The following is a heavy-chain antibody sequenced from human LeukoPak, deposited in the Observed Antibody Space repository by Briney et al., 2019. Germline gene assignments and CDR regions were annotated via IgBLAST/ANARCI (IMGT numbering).Heavy chain of an antibody. CDR2: ISISGDIT. CDR1: GFTFSSHA. J-gene: IGHJ4*02. V-gene: IGHV3-23*01. CDR3: ANEEVPNDY. Sequence: GGSLTLSCAVSGFTFSSHAMTWVRQAPGKGLEWVSGISISGDITYYADSVQGRFITFRDNSKNTVYLQMNSLRVEDTAVYYCANEEVPNDYWGQGTLVTVSS. D-gene: IGHD4/OR15-4a*01.